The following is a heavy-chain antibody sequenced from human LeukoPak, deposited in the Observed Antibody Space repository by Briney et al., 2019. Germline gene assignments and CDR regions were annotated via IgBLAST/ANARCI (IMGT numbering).Heavy chain of an antibody. CDR3: AKGGQYDSDSFFDF. J-gene: IGHJ4*02. CDR1: GFSVRDYA. V-gene: IGHV3-30-3*01. D-gene: IGHD3-22*01. Sequence: GSLRLSCAASGFSVRDYAMHWVRQAPGKGLEWVAVMSYEETYKNYAEAVKGRFTISRDNSRNTVDVQMNSLRSEDSALYYCAKGGQYDSDSFFDFWGQGTLVTVSS. CDR2: MSYEETYK.